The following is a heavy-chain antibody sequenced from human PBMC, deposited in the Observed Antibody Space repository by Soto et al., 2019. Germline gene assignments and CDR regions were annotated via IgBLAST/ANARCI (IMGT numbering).Heavy chain of an antibody. CDR1: GGTFNNYV. CDR2: IIPIFGTP. Sequence: SVKVSCKSSGGTFNNYVINWVRQAPGQGLEWMAGIIPIFGTPNYAQKFQGRVTITADKSTSTAYMELNSLRSEDTAVYYCAGRCDGTNCLAHFDYWGQGTLVTVSS. D-gene: IGHD2-2*01. CDR3: AGRCDGTNCLAHFDY. J-gene: IGHJ4*02. V-gene: IGHV1-69*06.